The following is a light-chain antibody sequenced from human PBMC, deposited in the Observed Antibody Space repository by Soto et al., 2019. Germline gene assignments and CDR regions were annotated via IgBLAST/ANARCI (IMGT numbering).Light chain of an antibody. J-gene: IGKJ2*01. Sequence: AIRMTQSPSSFSASTGDRVTITRRASQGISSYLAWYQQKPGKAPKLLIYAASTLQSGVPSRFSGSGSGTDFTLTISCLQSEDFATYYCQQYYSYPYTFGQGTKVEIK. V-gene: IGKV1-8*01. CDR1: QGISSY. CDR3: QQYYSYPYT. CDR2: AAS.